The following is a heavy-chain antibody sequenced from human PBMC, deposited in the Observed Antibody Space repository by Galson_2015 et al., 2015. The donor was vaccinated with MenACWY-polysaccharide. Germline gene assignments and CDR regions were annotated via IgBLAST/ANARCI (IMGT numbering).Heavy chain of an antibody. D-gene: IGHD2-15*01. CDR3: AGSPPRYCRGGGCYNDAFDI. J-gene: IGHJ3*02. CDR1: GGSISGYY. CDR2: IYPTGGTSYT. Sequence: ETLSLTCTVSGGSISGYYWTWIRQSPGKGLEWIGYIYPTGGTSYTYYNPSLRSRVTKSVDTSRNQFSLKLTSVTAADTAVYFCAGSPPRYCRGGGCYNDAFDIWGQGTLVSVS. V-gene: IGHV4-4*08.